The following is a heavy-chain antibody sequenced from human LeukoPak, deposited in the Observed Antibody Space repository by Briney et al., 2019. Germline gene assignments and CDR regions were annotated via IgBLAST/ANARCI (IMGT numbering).Heavy chain of an antibody. CDR3: ARRVGYCSGGSCYFDY. V-gene: IGHV5-51*01. D-gene: IGHD2-15*01. CDR1: GYSFSNYW. CDR2: IYPGDSDT. Sequence: GESLRISCKGSGYSFSNYWISWVRQMPGKGLEWMGIIYPGDSDTRYSPSFQGQVTISADKSISTAYLQWSSLKASDTAMYYCARRVGYCSGGSCYFDYWGQGTLVTVSS. J-gene: IGHJ4*02.